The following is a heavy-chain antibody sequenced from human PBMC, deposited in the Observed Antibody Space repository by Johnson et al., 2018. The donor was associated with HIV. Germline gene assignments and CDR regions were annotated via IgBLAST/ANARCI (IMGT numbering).Heavy chain of an antibody. V-gene: IGHV3-30-3*01. D-gene: IGHD1-26*01. CDR1: GFTFSSYA. CDR3: ARDQEGYYDSVFDM. Sequence: VQLVESGGGVVQPGRSLRLSCAASGFTFSSYAMHWVRPAPGKGLEWVSVISYVGSNKYYADSVKGRFTISRDNSKNTLFLQMNRLRAEDTAFYYCARDQEGYYDSVFDMWGQGTMVTVSS. CDR2: ISYVGSNK. J-gene: IGHJ3*02.